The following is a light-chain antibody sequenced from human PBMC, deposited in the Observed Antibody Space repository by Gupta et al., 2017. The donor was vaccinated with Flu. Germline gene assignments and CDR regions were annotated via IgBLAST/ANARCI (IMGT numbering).Light chain of an antibody. CDR3: QSYDSSLYV. CDR2: GNS. CDR1: SSNIGAGYD. J-gene: IGLJ1*01. V-gene: IGLV1-40*01. Sequence: QSVLTQPPSVSGAPGQRVTISCTGSSSNIGAGYDVHWYQQLPGTAPKLLIYGNSNRPSGVPDRFSGSKSGTSASLAITVLQAEDEADYYCQSYDSSLYVFGTGTKVTVL.